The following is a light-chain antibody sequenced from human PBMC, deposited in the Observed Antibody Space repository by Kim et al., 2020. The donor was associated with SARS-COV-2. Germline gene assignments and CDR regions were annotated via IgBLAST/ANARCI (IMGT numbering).Light chain of an antibody. CDR1: QGIRTD. CDR2: AAS. V-gene: IGKV1-6*01. Sequence: ASVGDRVNITCRASQGIRTDLGWYQQKPGKAPKLLIYAASSLERGVPSRFSGSGSGTDFTLTISSLQPEDFATYYCLQNYSYPWTFGQGTKVDIK. CDR3: LQNYSYPWT. J-gene: IGKJ1*01.